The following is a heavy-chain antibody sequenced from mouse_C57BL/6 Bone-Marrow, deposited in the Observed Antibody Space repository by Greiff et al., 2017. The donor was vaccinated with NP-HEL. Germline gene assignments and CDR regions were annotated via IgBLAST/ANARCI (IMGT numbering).Heavy chain of an antibody. J-gene: IGHJ1*03. CDR3: ARDYYGSYWYFDV. V-gene: IGHV1-26*01. CDR2: INPNTGGT. D-gene: IGHD1-1*01. CDR1: GYTFTDYY. Sequence: EVQLQQSGPELVKPGASVKISCKASGYTFTDYYMNWVKQSHGKSLEWIGDINPNTGGTSYNQKFKGKATLTVDKSSSTAYMELRSLTSEDSAVYYCARDYYGSYWYFDVWGTGTTVTVSS.